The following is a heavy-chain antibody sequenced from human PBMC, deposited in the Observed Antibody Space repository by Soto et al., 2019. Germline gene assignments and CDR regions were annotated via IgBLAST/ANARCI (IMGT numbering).Heavy chain of an antibody. CDR2: ISPYSGYT. D-gene: IGHD2-2*01. CDR3: AREASVLIPAAQPSRFDS. J-gene: IGHJ4*02. Sequence: GASVKVSCKGFGYSFMKYGINWVRQAPGQGLEWVGWISPYSGYTHSAQKFHGRLTLTTDTAASTAYMELRILRSADTALYYCAREASVLIPAAQPSRFDSWGKGTLVTVS. V-gene: IGHV1-18*01. CDR1: GYSFMKYG.